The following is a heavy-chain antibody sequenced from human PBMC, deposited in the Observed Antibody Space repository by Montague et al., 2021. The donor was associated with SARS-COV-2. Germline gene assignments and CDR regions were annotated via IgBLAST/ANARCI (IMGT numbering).Heavy chain of an antibody. Sequence: CAISGDSVVNNSATWNGHRHSLSTGVDLLGSTYYRSMWKSDYARXVKSRIAINPDTSKNQFSLQLSSVTPEDTALYYCVRGIEAAGSYDYWGQGTLVTVSS. J-gene: IGHJ4*02. CDR2: TYYRSMWKS. V-gene: IGHV6-1*01. CDR1: GDSVVNNSAT. D-gene: IGHD6-13*01. CDR3: VRGIEAAGSYDY.